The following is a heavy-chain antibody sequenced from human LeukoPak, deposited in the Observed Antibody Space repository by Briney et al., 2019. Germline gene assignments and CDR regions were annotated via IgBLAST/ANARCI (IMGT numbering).Heavy chain of an antibody. J-gene: IGHJ4*02. CDR3: ARDEAVVDTAMVSLGFDY. D-gene: IGHD5-18*01. V-gene: IGHV4-4*07. CDR1: GGSFSGYY. Sequence: PSETLSLTCAVYGGSFSGYYWSWIRQPAGKGLEWIGRIETSGNTNYKPSLKSRVTMSVDTSKNQFSLKLSSVTAADTAVYYCARDEAVVDTAMVSLGFDYWGQGTLVTVSS. CDR2: IETSGNT.